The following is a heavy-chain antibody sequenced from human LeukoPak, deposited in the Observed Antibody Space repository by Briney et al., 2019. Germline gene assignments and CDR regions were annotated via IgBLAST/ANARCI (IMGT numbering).Heavy chain of an antibody. CDR3: ARFLSVVPAAIWKAFDI. Sequence: GASVKVSCKASGGTFSSYAISWVRQAPGQGLEWMGGIIPIFGTANYAQKFQGRVTITADESTSTAYMELSSLRSEDTAVYYCARFLSVVPAAIWKAFDIWGQGTMVTVSS. D-gene: IGHD2-2*01. CDR1: GGTFSSYA. J-gene: IGHJ3*02. CDR2: IIPIFGTA. V-gene: IGHV1-69*13.